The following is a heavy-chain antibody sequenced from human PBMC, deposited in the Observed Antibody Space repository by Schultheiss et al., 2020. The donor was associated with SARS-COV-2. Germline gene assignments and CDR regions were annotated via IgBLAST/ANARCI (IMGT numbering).Heavy chain of an antibody. D-gene: IGHD1-1*01. CDR3: ARDGIVTPPGYYGMDV. J-gene: IGHJ6*02. CDR1: GYTFTSYY. V-gene: IGHV1-2*02. CDR2: INPNSGGT. Sequence: ASVKVSCKASGYTFTSYYMHWVRQAPGQGLEWMGWINPNSGGTNYAQKFQGRVTMTRDTSISTAYMELSRLRSDDTAVYYCARDGIVTPPGYYGMDVWGQGTTVTVSS.